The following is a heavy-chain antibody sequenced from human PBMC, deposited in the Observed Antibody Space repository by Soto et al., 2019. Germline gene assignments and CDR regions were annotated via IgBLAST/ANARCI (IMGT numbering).Heavy chain of an antibody. CDR2: IWYDGADK. Sequence: QVQLVESGGAVVQPGRSLRLSFEASGFIFSRYGMHWVRQAPGKGLEWVAVIWYDGADKWYADSLEGRFTVSRDDSKSTLYLQMHSLRSDDTAVYYCARLRTITVDYWGQGTRVTVS. D-gene: IGHD2-8*01. CDR1: GFIFSRYG. V-gene: IGHV3-33*01. CDR3: ARLRTITVDY. J-gene: IGHJ4*02.